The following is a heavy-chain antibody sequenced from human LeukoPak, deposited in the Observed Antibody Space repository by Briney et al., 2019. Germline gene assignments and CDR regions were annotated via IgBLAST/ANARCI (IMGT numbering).Heavy chain of an antibody. D-gene: IGHD3/OR15-3a*01. J-gene: IGHJ4*02. Sequence: GVSLRLSCVASGFTFSNYGMHWVRQAPGKVLEGGAFIRYDGSNKYYADSVKCRFTISRDNSKNTLYLPMNSLRAEDTAVYYCAKDWTHWGQGTLVTVSS. CDR1: GFTFSNYG. CDR2: IRYDGSNK. V-gene: IGHV3-30*02. CDR3: AKDWTH.